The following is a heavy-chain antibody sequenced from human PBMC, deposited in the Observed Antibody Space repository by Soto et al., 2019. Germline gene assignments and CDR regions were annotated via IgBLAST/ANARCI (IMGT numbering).Heavy chain of an antibody. J-gene: IGHJ3*02. CDR3: AREYSGYLDDAFDI. Sequence: GEYLRISWKGAGDRCASYWVGWVRQMPGKGLEWMGIIYPGDSDTRYSPSFQGQVTISADKSISTAYLQWSSLKASDTAMYYCAREYSGYLDDAFDIWGQGTMVTVSS. CDR1: GDRCASYW. CDR2: IYPGDSDT. D-gene: IGHD5-12*01. V-gene: IGHV5-51*01.